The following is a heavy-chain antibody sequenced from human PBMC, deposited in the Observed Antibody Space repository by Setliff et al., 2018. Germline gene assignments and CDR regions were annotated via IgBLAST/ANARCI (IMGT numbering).Heavy chain of an antibody. CDR1: GFIFSSYA. J-gene: IGHJ6*02. CDR3: ASASYLVPADPSRYYYGMDV. D-gene: IGHD2-2*01. Sequence: QTGGSLRLSCAASGFIFSSYAMSWVRQAPGKGLEWVSAISGSGGSTNYADSVKGRFTISRDNSKNTLYLQMNSLRAEDTAVYYCASASYLVPADPSRYYYGMDVWGQGTTVTVSS. CDR2: ISGSGGST. V-gene: IGHV3-23*01.